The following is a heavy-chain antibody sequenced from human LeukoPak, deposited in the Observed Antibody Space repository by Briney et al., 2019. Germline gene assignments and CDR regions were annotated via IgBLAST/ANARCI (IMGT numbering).Heavy chain of an antibody. V-gene: IGHV4-39*01. D-gene: IGHD3-10*01. Sequence: SETLSLTCTVSGGSISSSSYYWGWIRQPPGKGLEWIGSIYYSGSTYYNPSLKSRVTISVDTSKNQFALKLSSVTAADTAVYYCARLRFGEDYWGQGTLVTVSS. CDR2: IYYSGST. CDR1: GGSISSSSYY. J-gene: IGHJ4*02. CDR3: ARLRFGEDY.